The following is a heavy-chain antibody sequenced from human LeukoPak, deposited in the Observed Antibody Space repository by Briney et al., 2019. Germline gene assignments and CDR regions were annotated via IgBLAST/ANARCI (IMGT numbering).Heavy chain of an antibody. CDR1: GGSISSSSYY. CDR3: ASGIAAAGRWVWFGP. D-gene: IGHD6-13*01. J-gene: IGHJ5*02. CDR2: IYYSGST. V-gene: IGHV4-39*01. Sequence: PSETLSLTCTVSGGSISSSSYYWGWIRQPPGKGLEWIGSIYYSGSTYYNPSLKSRVTISVDTSKNQFSLKLSSVTAADTAVYYCASGIAAAGRWVWFGPWGQGTLVTVSS.